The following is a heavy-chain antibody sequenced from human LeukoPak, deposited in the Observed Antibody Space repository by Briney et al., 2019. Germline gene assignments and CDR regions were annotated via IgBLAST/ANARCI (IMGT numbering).Heavy chain of an antibody. D-gene: IGHD3-16*01. Sequence: GESLKISCKGSGYSFTSYWIGWVRPMPGKGLEWMGIIYPGDSAPSSTPSLQRPVTIPAHQSIRTAYLPWRSLTASDTPMYYCARHPGDSDYVWGSWYFDYWGQGTLVTVSS. CDR1: GYSFTSYW. V-gene: IGHV5-51*01. CDR2: IYPGDSAP. J-gene: IGHJ4*02. CDR3: ARHPGDSDYVWGSWYFDY.